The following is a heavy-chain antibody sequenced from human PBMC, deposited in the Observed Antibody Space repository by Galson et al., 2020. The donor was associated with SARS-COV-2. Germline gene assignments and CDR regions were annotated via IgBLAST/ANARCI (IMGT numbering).Heavy chain of an antibody. CDR3: ARSQELLRYFDWLPNGGGFDY. CDR2: IYTSGST. J-gene: IGHJ4*02. CDR1: GGSISSYY. D-gene: IGHD3-9*01. V-gene: IGHV4-4*07. Sequence: SQTLSLTCTVSGGSISSYYWSWIRQPAGKGLEWIGRIYTSGSTNYNPSLKSRVTMSVDTSKNQFSLKLSSVTAADTAVYYCARSQELLRYFDWLPNGGGFDYWGQGTLVTVSS.